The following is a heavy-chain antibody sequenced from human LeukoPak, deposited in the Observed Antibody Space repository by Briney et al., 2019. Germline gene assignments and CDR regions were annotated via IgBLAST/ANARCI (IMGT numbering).Heavy chain of an antibody. CDR3: ARMDSLIYSYGHDY. CDR2: INPNSGGT. D-gene: IGHD5-18*01. Sequence: GASVKVSCKASGYTFTGYYMHWVRQAPGQGLEWMGWINPNSGGTNYAQKFQGRVTMTRDTSISTAYMELSRLRSDDTAVYYCARMDSLIYSYGHDYWGQGTLVTVSS. CDR1: GYTFTGYY. V-gene: IGHV1-2*02. J-gene: IGHJ4*02.